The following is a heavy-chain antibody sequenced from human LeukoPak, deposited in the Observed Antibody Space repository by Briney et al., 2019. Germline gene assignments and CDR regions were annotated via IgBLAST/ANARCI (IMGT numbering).Heavy chain of an antibody. CDR1: GFTFSSYS. CDR3: ARDPRDSPFDY. Sequence: GGSLRLSCAASGFTFSSYSMNWVRQAPGKRPEWVSSISSDSVYIYYADSVRGRSTISRDNAKNSLYLQMNSLRAEDTAVYYCARDPRDSPFDYWGQGTLVTVSS. J-gene: IGHJ4*02. CDR2: ISSDSVYI. D-gene: IGHD2-21*02. V-gene: IGHV3-21*01.